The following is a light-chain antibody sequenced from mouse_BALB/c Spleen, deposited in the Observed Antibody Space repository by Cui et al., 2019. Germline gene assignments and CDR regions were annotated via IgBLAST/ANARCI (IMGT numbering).Light chain of an antibody. J-gene: IGKJ1*01. CDR1: SSVSY. CDR3: QQWSSYPRT. V-gene: IGKV4-55*01. CDR2: DTS. Sequence: QIVLTQSPAIMSVSPGEKVTMTCSASSSVSYMYWYQQKPGSSPRLLIYDTSNLASGVPVRFSGSGSGTSYSLTISRMEAEDAATYYCQQWSSYPRTFGGGTKLEIK.